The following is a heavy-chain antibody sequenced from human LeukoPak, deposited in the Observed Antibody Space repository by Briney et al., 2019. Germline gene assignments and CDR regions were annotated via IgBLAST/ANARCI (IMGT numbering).Heavy chain of an antibody. CDR3: ARTQWLARGRNMRHAFDI. D-gene: IGHD6-19*01. Sequence: SETLSLTCAVYGGSLGGYYCTWIRQPPGKGLEWIGEINHSGSTNYNPSLKSRVTVSVDTSRNQFSLKLSSVTAAAAAVYYCARTQWLARGRNMRHAFDIWGQGTMVTVSS. J-gene: IGHJ3*02. V-gene: IGHV4-34*01. CDR2: INHSGST. CDR1: GGSLGGYY.